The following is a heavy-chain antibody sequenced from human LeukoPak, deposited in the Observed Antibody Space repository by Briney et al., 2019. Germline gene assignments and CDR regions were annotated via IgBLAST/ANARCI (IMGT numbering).Heavy chain of an antibody. CDR2: IYYSGST. Sequence: SETLSLTCTVSGGSVSSGSYYWSWIRQPPGKGLEWIGYIYYSGSTNYNPSLKSRVTMSVDTSKNQFSLKLSSVTAADTAVYYCARDDLVLMVYAPPQGYWGQGTLVTVSS. J-gene: IGHJ4*02. CDR1: GGSVSSGSYY. D-gene: IGHD2-8*01. V-gene: IGHV4-61*01. CDR3: ARDDLVLMVYAPPQGY.